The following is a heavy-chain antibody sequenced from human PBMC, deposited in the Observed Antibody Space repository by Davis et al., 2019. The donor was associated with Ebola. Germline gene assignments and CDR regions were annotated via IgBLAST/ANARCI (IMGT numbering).Heavy chain of an antibody. D-gene: IGHD4-17*01. J-gene: IGHJ5*02. CDR3: ARGESTVTTSWFDP. CDR2: IYYSGST. CDR1: GGSISSGGYY. V-gene: IGHV4-31*03. Sequence: MPSETLSLTCTVSGGSISSGGYYWSWIRQHPGKGLEWIGYIYYSGSTYYNPSLKSRVTISVDTSKNQFSLKLSSVTAADTAVYYCARGESTVTTSWFDPWGQGTLVTVSS.